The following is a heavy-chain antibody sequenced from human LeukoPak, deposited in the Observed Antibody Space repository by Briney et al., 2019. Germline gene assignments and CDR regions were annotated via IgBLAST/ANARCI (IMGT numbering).Heavy chain of an antibody. V-gene: IGHV3-7*03. CDR2: IKGDGSRK. Sequence: GGSLRLSCEASGFMFSRNWMTWVRQAPGRGLEWVANIKGDGSRKNHVDSVEGRFTISRDNAKNSLYLQMNSLRAEDTAVYYCARDSNPGDSSGYYDAFDIWGQGTKVTVSS. CDR1: GFMFSRNW. J-gene: IGHJ3*02. CDR3: ARDSNPGDSSGYYDAFDI. D-gene: IGHD3-22*01.